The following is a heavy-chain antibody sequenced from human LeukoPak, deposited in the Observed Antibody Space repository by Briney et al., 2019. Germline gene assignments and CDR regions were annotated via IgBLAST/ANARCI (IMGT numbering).Heavy chain of an antibody. CDR2: INHSGST. CDR1: GGSFSGYY. V-gene: IGHV4-34*01. D-gene: IGHD1-1*01. CDR3: ARELTYNWTQGTVGTYYYYGMDV. Sequence: SETLSLTCAVYGGSFSGYYWSWIRQPPGEGLEWIGAINHSGSTNYNPSLKSRVTISVDTSKNRFSLQLSSVTAADTAVYYCARELTYNWTQGTVGTYYYYGMDVWGKGTTVTVSS. J-gene: IGHJ6*04.